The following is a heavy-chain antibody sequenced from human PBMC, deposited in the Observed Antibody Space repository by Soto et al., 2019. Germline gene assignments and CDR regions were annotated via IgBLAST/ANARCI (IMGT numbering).Heavy chain of an antibody. D-gene: IGHD3-10*01. Sequence: PGGSLRLSCAASGFTFSSYSMNWVRQAPGKGLEWVSYISSSSSTIYYADSVKGRFTISRDNAKNSLYLQMNSLRAEDTAVYYCARDHRPRYYGSGSYYNSWFDPWGQGTLVTVSS. V-gene: IGHV3-48*01. CDR3: ARDHRPRYYGSGSYYNSWFDP. J-gene: IGHJ5*02. CDR1: GFTFSSYS. CDR2: ISSSSSTI.